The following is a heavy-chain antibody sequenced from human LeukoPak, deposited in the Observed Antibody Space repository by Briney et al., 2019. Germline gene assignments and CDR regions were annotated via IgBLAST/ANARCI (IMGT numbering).Heavy chain of an antibody. Sequence: SQTLSLTCTVSGGSISSGDYYWSWIRQPPGKGLEWIGYIYYSGSTYYNPSPKSRVTISVDTSKNQFSLKLSSVTAADTAVYYCARDEITIEAFDIWGQGTMVTVSS. D-gene: IGHD3-10*01. CDR2: IYYSGST. J-gene: IGHJ3*02. V-gene: IGHV4-30-4*01. CDR3: ARDEITIEAFDI. CDR1: GGSISSGDYY.